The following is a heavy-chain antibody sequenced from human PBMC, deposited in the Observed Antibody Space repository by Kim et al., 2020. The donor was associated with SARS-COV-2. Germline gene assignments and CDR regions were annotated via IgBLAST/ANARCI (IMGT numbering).Heavy chain of an antibody. CDR3: AKALRGATTYGVLGY. D-gene: IGHD1-26*01. J-gene: IGHJ4*02. Sequence: SGKGGFTIPRETSKNTLYLQMNSLRAEDTAVYYCAKALRGATTYGVLGYWGQGTLVTVSS. V-gene: IGHV3-23*01.